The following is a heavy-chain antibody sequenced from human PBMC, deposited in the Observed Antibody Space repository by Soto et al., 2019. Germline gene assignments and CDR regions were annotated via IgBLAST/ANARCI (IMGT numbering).Heavy chain of an antibody. CDR1: GGSLRISF. V-gene: IGHV4-59*08. Sequence: PSGSLSLTCTSCGGSLRISFGSLTWQTPGKGLEWVGYIYYGGSTSYNPSLKSRVTISLETSKSQFSLRLNSVTAADTAVYYCARLGAYYQSLDPWGPGTLVTVSS. CDR2: IYYGGST. CDR3: ARLGAYYQSLDP. D-gene: IGHD2-21*01. J-gene: IGHJ5*02.